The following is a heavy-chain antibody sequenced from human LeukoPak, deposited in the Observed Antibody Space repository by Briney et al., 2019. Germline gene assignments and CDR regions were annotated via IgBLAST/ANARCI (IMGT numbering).Heavy chain of an antibody. CDR3: AKEGTVTPIDY. J-gene: IGHJ4*02. Sequence: PGGSLRLSCAASGYTFSNYGMYWVHQAPGKGLEWVAFIRYHGSNKYSADSVKGRLTISREISKNTLYLHMNSLRVEDTAVYYCAKEGTVTPIDYWGQGTLVTVSS. V-gene: IGHV3-30*02. D-gene: IGHD4-17*01. CDR1: GYTFSNYG. CDR2: IRYHGSNK.